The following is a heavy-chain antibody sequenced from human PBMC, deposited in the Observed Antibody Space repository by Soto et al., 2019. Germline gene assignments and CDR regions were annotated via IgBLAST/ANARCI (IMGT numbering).Heavy chain of an antibody. CDR3: ARDKYYYGMDV. J-gene: IGHJ6*02. V-gene: IGHV3-30-3*01. Sequence: QVQLVESGGGVVQPGRSLRLSCAASGFTFSSYAMHWVRQAPGKGLEWVAVISYVGSNKYYADSVKGRFTISRDNSKNTLYLQMNSLRAEDTAVYYCARDKYYYGMDVWGQGTTVTVSS. CDR1: GFTFSSYA. CDR2: ISYVGSNK.